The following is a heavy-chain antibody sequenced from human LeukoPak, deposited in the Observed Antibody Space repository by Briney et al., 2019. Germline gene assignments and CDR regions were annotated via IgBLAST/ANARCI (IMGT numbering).Heavy chain of an antibody. Sequence: GGSLRLSCAASGLTINTNYMNWVRQAPGKGLEWVSSISGSSGYIYYADSVKGRFTISRDNAKNSLYLQMSSLRAEDTAVYYCARDGMMTTPFDYWGQGTLVTVSS. CDR1: GLTINTNY. D-gene: IGHD4-17*01. J-gene: IGHJ4*02. CDR3: ARDGMMTTPFDY. V-gene: IGHV3-21*01. CDR2: ISGSSGYI.